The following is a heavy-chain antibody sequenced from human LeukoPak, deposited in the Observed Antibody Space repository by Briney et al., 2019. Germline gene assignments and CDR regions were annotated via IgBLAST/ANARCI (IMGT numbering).Heavy chain of an antibody. V-gene: IGHV3-23*01. CDR3: AKDPPFGSAVEADAFDI. CDR1: GCTFSSYA. CDR2: ISGSGGST. Sequence: PGGSLRLSCAACGCTFSSYAMSGVGQAPGKGVEGVSAISGSGGSTYYADSVKGRFTISRDNSKNTLYLQMNSLRAEDTAVYYCAKDPPFGSAVEADAFDIWGQGTMVTVSS. J-gene: IGHJ3*02. D-gene: IGHD6-19*01.